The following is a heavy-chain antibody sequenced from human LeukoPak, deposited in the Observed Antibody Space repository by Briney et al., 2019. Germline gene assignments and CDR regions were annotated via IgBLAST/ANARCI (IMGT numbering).Heavy chain of an antibody. Sequence: SETLSLTCTVSGGSISSYYWSWIRQPAGKGLEWIGRIYTSGSTNYNPSLKSRVTMSVDTSKNQFSLKLSSVTAADTAVYYCARDHGKQLVRYLDYWGQGTLVTVSS. CDR2: IYTSGST. V-gene: IGHV4-4*07. J-gene: IGHJ4*02. CDR3: ARDHGKQLVRYLDY. CDR1: GGSISSYY. D-gene: IGHD6-13*01.